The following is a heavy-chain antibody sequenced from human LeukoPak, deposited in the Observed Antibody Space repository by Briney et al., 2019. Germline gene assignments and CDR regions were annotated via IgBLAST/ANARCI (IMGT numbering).Heavy chain of an antibody. Sequence: SETLSLTCTVSGGSISSHYWSWIRQPPGKGLEWIGYIYYCGSTNYNPSLKSRVTISVDTSKNQFSLKLSSVTAADTAVYYCARVGTYDILTGYYSTTDAFDIWGQGTMVTVSS. V-gene: IGHV4-59*11. CDR2: IYYCGST. CDR1: GGSISSHY. CDR3: ARVGTYDILTGYYSTTDAFDI. J-gene: IGHJ3*02. D-gene: IGHD3-9*01.